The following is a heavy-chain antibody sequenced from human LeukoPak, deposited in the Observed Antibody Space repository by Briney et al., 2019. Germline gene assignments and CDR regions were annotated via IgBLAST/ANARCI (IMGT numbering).Heavy chain of an antibody. CDR3: AKDGWETYAFDI. CDR1: GFTFSSYG. D-gene: IGHD1-26*01. J-gene: IGHJ3*02. CDR2: ISYDGSNK. Sequence: GGSLRLSCAASGFTFSSYGMHWVRQAPGKGLEWVAVISYDGSNKYYADSVKGRFTISRDNSKNTLYLQMNSLRAEDTAVYYCAKDGWETYAFDIWGQGTMVTVSS. V-gene: IGHV3-30*18.